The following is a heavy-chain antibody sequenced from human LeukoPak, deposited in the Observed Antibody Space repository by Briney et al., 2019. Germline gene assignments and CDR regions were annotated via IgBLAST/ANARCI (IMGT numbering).Heavy chain of an antibody. D-gene: IGHD3-22*01. Sequence: GGSLRLSCAASGFTFSSYSMNWVRQAPGKGLEWVSSISSSSSYIYYADSVKGRFTISRDNAKNSLYLQMNSLRAEDTAVYYCARGGYDSSGYCDHWGQGTLVTVSS. CDR3: ARGGYDSSGYCDH. V-gene: IGHV3-21*01. CDR2: ISSSSSYI. CDR1: GFTFSSYS. J-gene: IGHJ4*02.